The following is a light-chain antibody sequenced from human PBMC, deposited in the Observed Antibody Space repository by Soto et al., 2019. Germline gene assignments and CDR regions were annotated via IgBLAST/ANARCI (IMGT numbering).Light chain of an antibody. CDR1: QSVLYSSNNKNY. CDR2: WAS. Sequence: DIVMTQSPDSLAVSLGERATINCKSSQSVLYSSNNKNYLTWYQQKPGQPPKLLIYWASTRESGVPDRFSGSGSGIDLTLIIRNRQAEDVAVDYCQQYYSTPWTFGQGTKVEIK. V-gene: IGKV4-1*01. CDR3: QQYYSTPWT. J-gene: IGKJ1*01.